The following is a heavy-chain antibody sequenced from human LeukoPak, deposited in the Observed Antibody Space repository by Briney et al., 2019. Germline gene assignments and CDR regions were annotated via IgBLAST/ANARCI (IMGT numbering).Heavy chain of an antibody. Sequence: ASVKVSCKASGYTFTGYYMHWVRQAPGQGLEWMGWINPNSGGTNYAQKFQGRVTMTRDTSISTAYMELSRLRSDDTAVYYCARDGGPYYDSSGYYIYWGQGTLVTVSS. J-gene: IGHJ4*02. CDR3: ARDGGPYYDSSGYYIY. D-gene: IGHD3-22*01. V-gene: IGHV1-2*02. CDR2: INPNSGGT. CDR1: GYTFTGYY.